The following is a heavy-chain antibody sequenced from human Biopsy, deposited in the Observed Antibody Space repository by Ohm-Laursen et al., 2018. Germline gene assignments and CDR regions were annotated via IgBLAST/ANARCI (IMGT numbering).Heavy chain of an antibody. D-gene: IGHD2-2*01. CDR3: ATMPHFDY. CDR2: ISYTGGI. CDR1: GGSISGYH. J-gene: IGHJ4*02. Sequence: SETLSLTCTASGGSISGYHWSWIRKSPGKGLEWLAYISYTGGITFNPSLNGRATTSLDTSKNQFSLRLIYVTSADTAVYYCATMPHFDYWGQGILVTVSS. V-gene: IGHV4-59*01.